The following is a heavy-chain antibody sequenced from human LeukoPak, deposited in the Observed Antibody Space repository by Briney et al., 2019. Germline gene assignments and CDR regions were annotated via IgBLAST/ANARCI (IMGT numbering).Heavy chain of an antibody. CDR2: TYYRSKWYN. V-gene: IGHV6-1*01. CDR3: ARSRIAVAGLFHY. J-gene: IGHJ4*02. D-gene: IGHD6-19*01. CDR1: GDRASSNSAA. Sequence: SQTLSLTSAISGDRASSNSAAWNWIRQSPSRGLEWLGWTYYRSKWYNDYAVSVKSRITINPDTPKNQFSLQLNSVTPEDTAVYYCARSRIAVAGLFHYWGQETLVADSS.